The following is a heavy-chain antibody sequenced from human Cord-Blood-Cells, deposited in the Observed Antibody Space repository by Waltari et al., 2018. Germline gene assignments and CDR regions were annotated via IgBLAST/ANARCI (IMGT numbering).Heavy chain of an antibody. CDR1: GYTFTSYA. D-gene: IGHD1-26*01. CDR2: INAGNGNT. CDR3: ARAKSGSYFYFQH. V-gene: IGHV1-3*01. Sequence: QVQLVQSGAEVKKPGASVKVSCKASGYTFTSYAMHWVRQAPGQRLEWMGWINAGNGNTKYSQKFQGIVTITRDTSASTAYMELSSLRSEDTAVYYCARAKSGSYFYFQHWGQGTLVTVSS. J-gene: IGHJ1*01.